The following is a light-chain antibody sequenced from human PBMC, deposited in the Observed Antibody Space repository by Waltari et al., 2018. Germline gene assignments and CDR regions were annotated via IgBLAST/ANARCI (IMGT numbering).Light chain of an antibody. CDR3: QQHNNWPRT. J-gene: IGKJ1*01. CDR1: QNINSN. CDR2: GAS. Sequence: EVVMTQSPATLSVSPGERATLSCRASQNINSNLVWYQQKPGQAPRLLIFGASTRATGIPARVSGSGSGTEFTLTISSLQSEDFVVYYCQQHNNWPRTFGQGTKVEIK. V-gene: IGKV3-15*01.